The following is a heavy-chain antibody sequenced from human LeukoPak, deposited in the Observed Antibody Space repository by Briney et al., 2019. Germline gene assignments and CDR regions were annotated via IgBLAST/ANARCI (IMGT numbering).Heavy chain of an antibody. Sequence: GRSLRLSCAASGFTFSSYAMHWVRQAPGKGLEWVAVISYDGSNKYYADSVKGRFTFSRDNSRNTLYLQMNGLRAEDTAVYYSARDPGNWGQGTLVTVSS. CDR2: ISYDGSNK. CDR3: ARDPGN. J-gene: IGHJ4*02. V-gene: IGHV3-30-3*01. CDR1: GFTFSSYA.